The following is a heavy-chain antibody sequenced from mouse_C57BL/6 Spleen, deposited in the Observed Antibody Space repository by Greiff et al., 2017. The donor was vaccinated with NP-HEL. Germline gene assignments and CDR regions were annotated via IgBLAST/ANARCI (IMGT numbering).Heavy chain of an antibody. V-gene: IGHV14-3*01. D-gene: IGHD2-4*01. CDR2: IDPANGNT. Sequence: EVQRVESVAELVRPGASVKLSCTASGFNIKNTYMHWVKQRPEQGLEWIGRIDPANGNTKYAPKFQGKATITADTSSNTAYLQLSSLTSEDTAIYYCARNYDYPYYAMDYWGQGTSVTVSS. CDR3: ARNYDYPYYAMDY. CDR1: GFNIKNTY. J-gene: IGHJ4*01.